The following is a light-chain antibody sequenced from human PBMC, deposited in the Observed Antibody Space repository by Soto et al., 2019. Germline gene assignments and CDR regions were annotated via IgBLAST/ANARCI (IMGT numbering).Light chain of an antibody. CDR1: SSDVGTYNY. J-gene: IGLJ1*01. Sequence: QSALTQPRSVSGPPGQSVSISCSGTSSDVGTYNYVSWYQQHPGKAPKLMIYDVSKRPSGVPDRFSGSKSGNTASLTISGLQAEDEADYYCCSYAGSYTPLYVFGTGTKVTVL. CDR2: DVS. V-gene: IGLV2-11*01. CDR3: CSYAGSYTPLYV.